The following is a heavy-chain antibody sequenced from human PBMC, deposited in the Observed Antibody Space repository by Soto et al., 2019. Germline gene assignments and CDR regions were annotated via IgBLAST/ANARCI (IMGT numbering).Heavy chain of an antibody. V-gene: IGHV3-21*01. CDR1: GFTFSGYS. CDR2: ISSSTSYI. J-gene: IGHJ4*02. Sequence: GGSLRLSCAASGFTFSGYSMNWVRQAPGKGLEWVSSISSSTSYIYYEDSVKGRFTISRDNAKNSLYLQMNSLRAEDTAVYSCARDNCSSTSCLDYWGQGTLVTVSS. CDR3: ARDNCSSTSCLDY. D-gene: IGHD2-2*01.